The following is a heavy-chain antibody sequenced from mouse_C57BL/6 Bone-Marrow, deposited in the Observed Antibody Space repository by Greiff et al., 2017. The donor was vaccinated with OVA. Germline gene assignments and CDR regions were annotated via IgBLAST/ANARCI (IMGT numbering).Heavy chain of an antibody. D-gene: IGHD1-1*01. J-gene: IGHJ1*03. CDR1: GYSFTDYN. CDR2: INPNYGTT. V-gene: IGHV1-39*01. Sequence: VQLQQSGPELVKPGASVKISCKASGYSFTDYNMNWVKQSNGKSLEWRGVINPNYGTTSYNQKFKGKGTLTVDQSSSTAYMQLNSLTSEDSAVYYCAFCYGSHYRYVDVWGTGTTVTVSS. CDR3: AFCYGSHYRYVDV.